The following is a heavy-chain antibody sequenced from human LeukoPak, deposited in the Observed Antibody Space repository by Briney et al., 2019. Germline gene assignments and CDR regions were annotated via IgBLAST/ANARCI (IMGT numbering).Heavy chain of an antibody. J-gene: IGHJ3*02. CDR1: GFTFSSYA. Sequence: GGSLRLSCAGSGFTFSSYAMHWVRQAPGKGLEYVSVISSNGGSTYYANSVKGRFTISRDNSKNTLYLQMGSLRAEDMAVYYCARRMEALRLLWFGESHDAFDIWGQGTMVTVSS. CDR2: ISSNGGST. D-gene: IGHD3-10*01. V-gene: IGHV3-64*01. CDR3: ARRMEALRLLWFGESHDAFDI.